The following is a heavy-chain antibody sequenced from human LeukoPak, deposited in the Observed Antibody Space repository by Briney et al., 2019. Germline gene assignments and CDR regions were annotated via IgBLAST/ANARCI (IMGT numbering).Heavy chain of an antibody. D-gene: IGHD4-17*01. J-gene: IGHJ6*03. CDR3: ARLSYGDYDYYYYYMDV. CDR2: IYYSGSN. Sequence: SETLSLTCTVSGGSISSYYWSWIRQPPGKGLEWIGYIYYSGSNNYNPSLKSRVTISVDTSKNQFSLKLSSVTAADTAVYYCARLSYGDYDYYYYYMDVWGKGTTVTVSS. CDR1: GGSISSYY. V-gene: IGHV4-59*08.